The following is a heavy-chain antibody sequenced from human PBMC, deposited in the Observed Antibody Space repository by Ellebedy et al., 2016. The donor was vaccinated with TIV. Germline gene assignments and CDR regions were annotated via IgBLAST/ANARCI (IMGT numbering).Heavy chain of an antibody. Sequence: PGGSLRLSCAASGFTFSSYAMSWVRQTPGKGLEWVSAISGSGGSTYYADSVKGRFTISRDNSKTTLFLQMNSLRAEDTALYYCAKSPLVVVAATCLDYWGQGTLVTVSS. J-gene: IGHJ4*02. D-gene: IGHD2-15*01. CDR3: AKSPLVVVAATCLDY. V-gene: IGHV3-23*01. CDR1: GFTFSSYA. CDR2: ISGSGGST.